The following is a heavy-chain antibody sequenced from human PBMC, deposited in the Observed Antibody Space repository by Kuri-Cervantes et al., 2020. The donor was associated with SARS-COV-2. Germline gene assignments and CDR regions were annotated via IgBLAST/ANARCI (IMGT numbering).Heavy chain of an antibody. J-gene: IGHJ4*02. CDR2: INPSGGST. CDR3: YCAPKEGFDS. D-gene: IGHD2-21*01. CDR1: GYTFTSYY. V-gene: IGHV1-46*01. Sequence: ASVKVSCKASGYTFTSYYMHWVRQAPGQGLEWMGIINPSGGSTSYAQKVQGRVTMTRDTSTSTVYMELSSLTSEDTTIYYCYCAPKEGFDSWGQGTLVTVSS.